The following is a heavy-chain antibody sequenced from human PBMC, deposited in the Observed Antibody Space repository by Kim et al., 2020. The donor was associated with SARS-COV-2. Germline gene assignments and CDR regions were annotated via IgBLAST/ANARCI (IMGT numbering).Heavy chain of an antibody. CDR3: SRAGNFDY. CDR2: IYDSGRT. CDR1: GGSIRSYY. Sequence: SETLSLTCTVSGGSIRSYYWSWVRQSQGKGLEWIGYIYDSGRTNYNPSLKSRVTISVDMSTSQFYLNLKSVTAAATAVYYCSRAGNFDYWGQGTLVTVAS. V-gene: IGHV4-59*01. J-gene: IGHJ4*02.